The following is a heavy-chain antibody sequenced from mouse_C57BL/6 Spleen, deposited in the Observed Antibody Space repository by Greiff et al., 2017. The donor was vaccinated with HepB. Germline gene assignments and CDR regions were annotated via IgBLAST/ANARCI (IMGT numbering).Heavy chain of an antibody. CDR1: GYTFTSYW. Sequence: QVHVKQPGAELVKPGASVKLSCKASGYTFTSYWMQWVKQRPGQGLEWIGEIDPSDSYTNYNQKFKGKATLTVDTSSSTAYMQLSSLTSEDSAVYYCARGGDYYWYFDVWGTGTTVTVSS. CDR2: IDPSDSYT. D-gene: IGHD2-4*01. J-gene: IGHJ1*03. V-gene: IGHV1-50*01. CDR3: ARGGDYYWYFDV.